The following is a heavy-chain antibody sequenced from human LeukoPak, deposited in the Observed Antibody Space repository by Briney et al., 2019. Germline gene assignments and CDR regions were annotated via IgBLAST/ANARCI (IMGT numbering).Heavy chain of an antibody. CDR3: AKDRVLRFLEWLTGFDP. V-gene: IGHV3-23*01. CDR1: GFTFSSYA. Sequence: GGSLRLSCAASGFTFSSYAMSWVRQAPGKGLEWVSAISSGGTSTYYADSVKGRFTISRDNSKNTLYLQMNSLRAEDTAVYYCAKDRVLRFLEWLTGFDPWGQGTLVTVSS. CDR2: ISSGGTST. J-gene: IGHJ5*02. D-gene: IGHD3-3*01.